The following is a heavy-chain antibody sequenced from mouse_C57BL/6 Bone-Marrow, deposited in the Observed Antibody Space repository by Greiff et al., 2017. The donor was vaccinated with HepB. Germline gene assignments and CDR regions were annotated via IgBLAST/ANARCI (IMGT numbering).Heavy chain of an antibody. Sequence: VQLQQSGAELARPGASVKLSCKASGYTFTSYGISWVKQRTGQGLEWIGEIYPRSGNTYYNEKFKGKATLTADKSSSTEYMELRSLTSEDSAVYFFGMDSLLRVFDYWGQGTTLTVSS. D-gene: IGHD1-2*01. CDR2: IYPRSGNT. V-gene: IGHV1-81*01. J-gene: IGHJ2*01. CDR3: GMDSLLRVFDY. CDR1: GYTFTSYG.